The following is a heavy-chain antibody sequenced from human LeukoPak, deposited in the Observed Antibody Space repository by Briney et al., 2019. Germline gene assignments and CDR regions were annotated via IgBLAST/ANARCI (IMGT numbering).Heavy chain of an antibody. CDR2: ISGTGSHI. D-gene: IGHD7-27*01. CDR1: GFTFSVYS. J-gene: IGHJ5*01. Sequence: GGSLRLSFEASGFTFSVYSMNWVRQAPGKGLEWVSSISGTGSHIYSADSMKGRFIISRDNAKNSLYLQMNSLRAEDTAVYYCVREPGAPRGWFDSWGQGTLVTVSS. CDR3: VREPGAPRGWFDS. V-gene: IGHV3-21*01.